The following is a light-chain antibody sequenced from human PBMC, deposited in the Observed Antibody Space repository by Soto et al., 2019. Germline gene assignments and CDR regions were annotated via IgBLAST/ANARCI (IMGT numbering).Light chain of an antibody. V-gene: IGKV1-39*01. CDR3: HQSDITQPA. Sequence: DVQMTQSPSSLSASVGDRVTITCRASQNIDIYLNPYQQKPGRPPTLLIYTTSRLQSGVPTRFSGSGSRTDFTLTISNLQPEDFATYACHQSDITQPAFGQRTKGGIK. J-gene: IGKJ2*01. CDR1: QNIDIY. CDR2: TTS.